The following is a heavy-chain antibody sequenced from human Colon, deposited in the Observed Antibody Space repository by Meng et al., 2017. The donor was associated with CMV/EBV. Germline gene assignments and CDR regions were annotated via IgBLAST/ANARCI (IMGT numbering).Heavy chain of an antibody. CDR3: ARGRYSGYFDY. D-gene: IGHD5-12*01. J-gene: IGHJ4*02. V-gene: IGHV4-34*01. Sequence: SLTCDVYGGSFSGYRWSWIRQSPGKGLEWIGDINQSGHTNYNPSLKSRLIISLDTSKNQFSLKSTSVTAADTGVYYCARGRYSGYFDYWGQGTLVTVSS. CDR1: GGSFSGYR. CDR2: INQSGHT.